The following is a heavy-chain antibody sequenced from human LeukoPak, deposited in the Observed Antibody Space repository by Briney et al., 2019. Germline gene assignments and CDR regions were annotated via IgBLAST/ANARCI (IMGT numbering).Heavy chain of an antibody. J-gene: IGHJ4*02. D-gene: IGHD6-13*01. CDR2: IYYSGST. Sequence: PSETLSLTCTVSGGSISSYYWSWIRQPPGKGLEWIGYIYYSGSTNYNPSLKSRVTISVDTSKSQFSLKLSSVTAAGTAVYYCARVDSSWYEDYWGQGTLVTVSS. V-gene: IGHV4-59*01. CDR3: ARVDSSWYEDY. CDR1: GGSISSYY.